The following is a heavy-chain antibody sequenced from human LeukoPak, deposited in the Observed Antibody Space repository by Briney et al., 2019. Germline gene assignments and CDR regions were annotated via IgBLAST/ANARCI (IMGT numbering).Heavy chain of an antibody. V-gene: IGHV3-21*01. CDR3: ATIPSTELNAY. D-gene: IGHD2-21*01. J-gene: IGHJ4*02. CDR2: ISSSSSCI. Sequence: GGSLRLSCAASGFTFSSYSMNWVRQAPGEGLEWLSSISSSSSCIYYADSVRGRFTISRDNAKNSLYLQMNSLRADDTAVYFCATIPSTELNAYWGQGTLVTVSA. CDR1: GFTFSSYS.